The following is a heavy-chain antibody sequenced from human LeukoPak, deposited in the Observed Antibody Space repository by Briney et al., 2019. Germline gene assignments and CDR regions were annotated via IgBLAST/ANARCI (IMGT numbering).Heavy chain of an antibody. CDR3: LRGHYDEY. Sequence: GGSLRPPFAASAGFPISTYWMNWVRQAPGKGLEWVANIKGDGSEKYYVDSVKGRFTISRDNAKNSLYLQMNSLRADDSAMYYCLRGHYDEYWGQGSLVTVSS. V-gene: IGHV3-7*03. CDR2: IKGDGSEK. J-gene: IGHJ4*02. CDR1: AGFPISTYW.